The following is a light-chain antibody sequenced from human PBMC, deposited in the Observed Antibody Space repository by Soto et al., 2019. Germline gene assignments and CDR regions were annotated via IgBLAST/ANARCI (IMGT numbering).Light chain of an antibody. J-gene: IGLJ1*01. V-gene: IGLV2-14*01. CDR1: SSDVGGYNY. CDR2: KVS. CDR3: SSYTSSGTYV. Sequence: QSVLTQPASVSGSPGQSITISCTGTSSDVGGYNYVSWYQQHPGKAPKLMIYKVSNRPSGVSNRFSGSKSGNTASLTISGLQAEDEADYYCSSYTSSGTYVFGTGTKVTVL.